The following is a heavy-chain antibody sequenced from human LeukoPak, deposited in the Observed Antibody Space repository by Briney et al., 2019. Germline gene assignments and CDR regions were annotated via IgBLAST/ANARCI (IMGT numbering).Heavy chain of an antibody. D-gene: IGHD3-10*01. CDR2: IRYDGSNK. Sequence: GGSLRLSCAASGFTFSSYGMHWVRQAPGKGLEWVAFIRYDGSNKYYADSVKGRFTISGDNSKNTLYLQMNSLRAEDTAVYYCAKDASITNAFDIWGQGTMVTVSS. CDR3: AKDASITNAFDI. V-gene: IGHV3-30*02. J-gene: IGHJ3*02. CDR1: GFTFSSYG.